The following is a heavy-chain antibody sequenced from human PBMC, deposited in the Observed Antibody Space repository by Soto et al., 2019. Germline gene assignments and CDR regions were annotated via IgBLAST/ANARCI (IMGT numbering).Heavy chain of an antibody. CDR3: ARPYSAYERHFDY. CDR1: GDSIRSTAYY. V-gene: IGHV4-39*01. Sequence: SETLSLTCTFFGDSIRSTAYYWGWVRQPPGKGLEWLASIYYTGATYYNPSLESRVTVSIDTSQNQFSLKLSSVTAADTAVYYCARPYSAYERHFDYWGRGTLVTVSS. D-gene: IGHD5-12*01. J-gene: IGHJ4*02. CDR2: IYYTGAT.